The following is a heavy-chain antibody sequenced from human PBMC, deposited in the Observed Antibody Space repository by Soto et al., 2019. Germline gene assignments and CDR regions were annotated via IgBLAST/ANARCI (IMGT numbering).Heavy chain of an antibody. CDR3: AKNLWDYGDCGY. D-gene: IGHD4-17*01. Sequence: EMQLVESGGGLIQHGGSLRLSCAASGFTVSSNFMSWVRQAPGKGLEWVSVIYSGGSTYYADSVKGRFTISRDNSKNTLYFHMNSRRAEYTAVYYCAKNLWDYGDCGYWGQGTLVTVSS. CDR1: GFTVSSNF. CDR2: IYSGGST. V-gene: IGHV3-53*01. J-gene: IGHJ4*02.